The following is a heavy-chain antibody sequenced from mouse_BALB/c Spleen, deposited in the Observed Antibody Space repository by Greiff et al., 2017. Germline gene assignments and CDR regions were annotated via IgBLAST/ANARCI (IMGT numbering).Heavy chain of an antibody. CDR1: GYNFTSYW. CDR3: ARCGYGNSWFAY. J-gene: IGHJ3*01. Sequence: QVQLQQPGAELVKPGTSVKLSCKASGYNFTSYWINWVKLRPGQGLEWIGDIYPGSGSTNYNEKFKSKATLTVDTSSSTAYMQLSSLASEDSALYYCARCGYGNSWFAYWGQGTLVTVSA. CDR2: IYPGSGST. V-gene: IGHV1-55*01. D-gene: IGHD2-10*02.